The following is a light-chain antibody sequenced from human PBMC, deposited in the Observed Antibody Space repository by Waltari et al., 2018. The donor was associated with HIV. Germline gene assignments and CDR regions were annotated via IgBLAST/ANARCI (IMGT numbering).Light chain of an antibody. CDR1: QTLLYSDGYKY. J-gene: IGKJ2*01. CDR3: MQALQAYS. CDR2: KTS. Sequence: DIVMTQSPLSLPVTPGESASISCRSSQTLLYSDGYKYLDWYQQKPEQSPRLLIYKTSNRASGVSDRFSGSASGTDFTLRISRVEAEDVGVYYCMQALQAYSFGQGTKLEIK. V-gene: IGKV2-28*01.